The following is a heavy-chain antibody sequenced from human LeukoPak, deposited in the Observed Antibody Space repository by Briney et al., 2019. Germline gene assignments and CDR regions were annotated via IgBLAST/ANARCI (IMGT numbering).Heavy chain of an antibody. D-gene: IGHD3-16*01. CDR2: ISGGGVTT. CDR1: GFTSIAYA. CDR3: ARNQQLGGHSYYYYGMDV. J-gene: IGHJ6*02. Sequence: GGPLRLSCVGSGFTSIAYALTWARQAPGKGLEWVSGISGGGVTTYYADSVKGRFAISRDNSKNTLYLQMNSLRADDTAIYYCARNQQLGGHSYYYYGMDVWGQGTTVTVSS. V-gene: IGHV3-23*01.